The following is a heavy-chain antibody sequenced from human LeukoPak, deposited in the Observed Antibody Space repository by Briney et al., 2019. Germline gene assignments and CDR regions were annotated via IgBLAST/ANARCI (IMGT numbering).Heavy chain of an antibody. CDR1: GGSIRSDDYY. CDR2: IYYSGST. D-gene: IGHD5-18*01. Sequence: SETLSLTCTVSGGSIRSDDYYWSWIRQPPGKGLEWIGYIYYSGSTYYNPSLKSRVTISVDTSKNQFSLKLSSVSAADTAVYYCARDRGYSYGEMDVWGKGTTVTVSS. CDR3: ARDRGYSYGEMDV. V-gene: IGHV4-30-4*01. J-gene: IGHJ6*04.